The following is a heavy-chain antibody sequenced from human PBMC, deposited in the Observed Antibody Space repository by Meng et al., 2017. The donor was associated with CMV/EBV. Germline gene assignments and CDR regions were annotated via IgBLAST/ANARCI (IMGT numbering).Heavy chain of an antibody. Sequence: RLSCAASGFTFSSSSMNWVRQAPGKGLEWVSSISSSSSYIYYADSVKGRFTISRDNAKNSLYLQMNSLRAEDTAVYYCARVTSYCSSTSCLDYWGQGTLVTVSS. D-gene: IGHD2-2*01. CDR1: GFTFSSSS. CDR3: ARVTSYCSSTSCLDY. J-gene: IGHJ4*02. V-gene: IGHV3-21*01. CDR2: ISSSSSYI.